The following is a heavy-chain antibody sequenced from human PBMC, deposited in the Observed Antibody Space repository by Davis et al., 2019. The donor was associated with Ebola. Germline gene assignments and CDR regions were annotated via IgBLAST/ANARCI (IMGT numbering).Heavy chain of an antibody. CDR2: MNPDSGNT. CDR3: TRGIARRRSGSWFDP. J-gene: IGHJ5*02. Sequence: ASVKVSCKASGYTFTTYDINWVRQAPGQGLEWMGWMNPDSGNTGYAQKFQGRVTMTRDTSITTAYMELSSLSSDDTAVDYGTRGIARRRSGSWFDPWGQGTPVTVSS. V-gene: IGHV1-8*01. CDR1: GYTFTTYD. D-gene: IGHD2-21*01.